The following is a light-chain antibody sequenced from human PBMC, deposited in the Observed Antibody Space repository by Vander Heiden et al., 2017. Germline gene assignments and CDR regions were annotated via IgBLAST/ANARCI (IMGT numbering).Light chain of an antibody. V-gene: IGKV1-39*01. CDR2: AAT. CDR3: QQSNTFPHT. Sequence: DISMTQSPSSLSASVGERVSITCRATQSIKTYLNWYQHKPGKAPKLLIYAATNLQSGVPSRFSGSGSETDFTLTISGLQPEDLATYYCQQSNTFPHTFGQGTNLDIK. CDR1: QSIKTY. J-gene: IGKJ2*01.